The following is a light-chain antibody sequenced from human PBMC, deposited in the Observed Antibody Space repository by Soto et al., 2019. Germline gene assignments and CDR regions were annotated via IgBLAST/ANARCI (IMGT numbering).Light chain of an antibody. CDR1: SSDVGGYNY. J-gene: IGLJ1*01. CDR3: SSYTTSTTPQIV. Sequence: QSALTQPASVSGSPGQSITISCTGTSSDVGGYNYVSWYQHHPGKAPKLMIYDVSNRPSGVSNRFSGSKSGNTASLTISGLQPEDEADCYCSSYTTSTTPQIVYGTGTKLTVL. V-gene: IGLV2-14*03. CDR2: DVS.